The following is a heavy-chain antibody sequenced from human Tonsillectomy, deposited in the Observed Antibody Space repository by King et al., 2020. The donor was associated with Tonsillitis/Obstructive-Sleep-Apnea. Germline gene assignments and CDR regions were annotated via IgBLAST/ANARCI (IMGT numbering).Heavy chain of an antibody. CDR3: ATYYYDTNGYVVDFDY. J-gene: IGHJ4*02. CDR1: GFTFSNYG. D-gene: IGHD3-22*01. Sequence: VQLVESGGGVVQPGGSLRLSCAASGFTFSNYGMHWVRQAPGKGLDWVAVISYDGTNKYYADSVKGRFTISRDYSKNTLYLQMNSLRAEDTAVYYCATYYYDTNGYVVDFDYWGQGTLVTVSA. CDR2: ISYDGTNK. V-gene: IGHV3-30*03.